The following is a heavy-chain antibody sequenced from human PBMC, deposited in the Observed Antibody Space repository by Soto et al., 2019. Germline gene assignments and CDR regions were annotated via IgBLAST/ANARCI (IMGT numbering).Heavy chain of an antibody. D-gene: IGHD6-13*01. Sequence: QVQLQESGPGLVKPSQTLSLTCTVSGGSISSGGYYWSWIRQHPGKGLEWIGYIYYSGSTYYNPSLKSRVTISVDTSKNQFSLKLSSVTAADTAVYYCARGRQQLVRTGARYDAFDIWGQGTMVTVSS. CDR2: IYYSGST. V-gene: IGHV4-31*03. J-gene: IGHJ3*02. CDR3: ARGRQQLVRTGARYDAFDI. CDR1: GGSISSGGYY.